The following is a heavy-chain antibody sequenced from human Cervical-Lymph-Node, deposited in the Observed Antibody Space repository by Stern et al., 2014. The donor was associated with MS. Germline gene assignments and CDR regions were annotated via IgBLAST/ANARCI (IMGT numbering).Heavy chain of an antibody. D-gene: IGHD3-3*01. CDR2: INPSGGST. CDR3: ARGLGGILRFLEWGFDP. Sequence: QVQLMQSGAEVKKPGASVKVSCKASGYTFTSYYMHWVRQAPGQGLEWMGIINPSGGSTSYAQKFQGRVPMTRDTSTSTVYMELSSLRSEDTAVYYCARGLGGILRFLEWGFDPWGQGTLVTVSS. V-gene: IGHV1-46*01. CDR1: GYTFTSYY. J-gene: IGHJ5*02.